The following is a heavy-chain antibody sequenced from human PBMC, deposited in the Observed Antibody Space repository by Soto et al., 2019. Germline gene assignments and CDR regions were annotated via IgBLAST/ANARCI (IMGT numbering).Heavy chain of an antibody. D-gene: IGHD3-10*01. CDR3: ASLVFGRSLNPPDY. CDR2: INAGNGNT. Sequence: GASVKVSCRASGYTLTSYAMHWVRQAPGQRLEWMGWINAGNGNTKYSHKFQGRFTITRDTSASTAYMELSSLRSEDTAVYYCASLVFGRSLNPPDYWGQRTLVTSP. CDR1: GYTLTSYA. V-gene: IGHV1-3*01. J-gene: IGHJ4*02.